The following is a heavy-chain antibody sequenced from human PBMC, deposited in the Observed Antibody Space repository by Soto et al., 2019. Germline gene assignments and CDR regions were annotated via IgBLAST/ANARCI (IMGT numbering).Heavy chain of an antibody. CDR3: ASDGGYYDSSGYR. V-gene: IGHV4-31*03. J-gene: IGHJ4*02. Sequence: QAQLQESGPGLVKPSQTLSLTCTVSGVSISSGDYYWSWIRQHPGKGLEWIGYIYDSGSTNYNPSLKSRVTISVDTSKNQFSLKLSSVTAADTAVYYCASDGGYYDSSGYRWGQGTLVTVSS. D-gene: IGHD3-22*01. CDR1: GVSISSGDYY. CDR2: IYDSGST.